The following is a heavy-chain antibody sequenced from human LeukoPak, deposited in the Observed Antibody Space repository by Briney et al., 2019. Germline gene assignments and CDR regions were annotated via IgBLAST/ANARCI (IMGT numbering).Heavy chain of an antibody. Sequence: GGSLRLSCATSGFTFSSYGMHWVRQAPGKGLEWVAFIRYDGTSKYYADSVKGRFTISRDNSKNTVFLQMNSLRSEDTALYYCAKDYGWGSYYFDAWGQGTLVTVSS. V-gene: IGHV3-30*02. CDR1: GFTFSSYG. CDR3: AKDYGWGSYYFDA. J-gene: IGHJ4*02. CDR2: IRYDGTSK. D-gene: IGHD3-16*01.